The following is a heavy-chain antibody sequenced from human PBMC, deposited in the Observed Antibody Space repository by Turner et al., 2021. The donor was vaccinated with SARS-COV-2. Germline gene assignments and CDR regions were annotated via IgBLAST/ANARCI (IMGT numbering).Heavy chain of an antibody. J-gene: IGHJ5*02. D-gene: IGHD6-13*01. Sequence: EVQLLESGGDMAQPGGYLRLSCAASGFTFSTYGMSWVRQAPGKGLEWVSGISGSGDSTYYADSVKGRFTISRDNSKTTLFLQMNSLRAEDTAVYYCASLYQGIAAAVISWFDPWGQGTLVTVSS. CDR1: GFTFSTYG. V-gene: IGHV3-23*01. CDR2: ISGSGDST. CDR3: ASLYQGIAAAVISWFDP.